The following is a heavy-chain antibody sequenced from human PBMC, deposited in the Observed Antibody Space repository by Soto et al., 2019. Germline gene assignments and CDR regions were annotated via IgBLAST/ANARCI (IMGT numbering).Heavy chain of an antibody. J-gene: IGHJ4*02. CDR2: ISGSGGST. Sequence: GGSLRLSCAASGFTFSSYAMSWVRQAPGKGLEWVSAISGSGGSTYYADSVKGRFTISRDNSKNTLYLQMNSLRAEDTAVYYCAKDQATSYGSGSPFDYWGQGTLVTVSS. CDR3: AKDQATSYGSGSPFDY. D-gene: IGHD3-10*01. V-gene: IGHV3-23*01. CDR1: GFTFSSYA.